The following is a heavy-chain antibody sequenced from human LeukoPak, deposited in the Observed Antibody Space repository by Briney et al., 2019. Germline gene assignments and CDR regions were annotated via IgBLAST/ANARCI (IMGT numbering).Heavy chain of an antibody. CDR1: GYTFTGYY. CDR3: ARVTVVVAATATDFDY. J-gene: IGHJ4*02. V-gene: IGHV1-2*02. Sequence: AAVKVSCKASGYTFTGYYMHWVRQAPGQGLEWMGWINPNSGGTNYAQKFQGRVTMTRDTSISTAYMELSRLRSDDTAVYYCARVTVVVAATATDFDYWGQGTLVSVSS. CDR2: INPNSGGT. D-gene: IGHD2-15*01.